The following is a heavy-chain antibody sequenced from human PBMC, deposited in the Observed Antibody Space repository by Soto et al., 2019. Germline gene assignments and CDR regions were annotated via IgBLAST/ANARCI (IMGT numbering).Heavy chain of an antibody. CDR2: IYYSGST. V-gene: IGHV4-31*03. CDR3: ARDSSGYDYLDY. CDR1: GASSSSGGYY. Sequence: TLSLTCTVSGASSSSGGYYWSWIRQHPGKGLEWIGYIYYSGSTYYNPSLKSRVTISVDTSTNQFSLKLSSVTAADTAVYYCARDSSGYDYLDYWGQGTLVTVSS. D-gene: IGHD5-12*01. J-gene: IGHJ4*02.